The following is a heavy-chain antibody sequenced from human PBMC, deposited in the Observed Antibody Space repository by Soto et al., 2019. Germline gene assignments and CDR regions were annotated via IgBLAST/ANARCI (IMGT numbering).Heavy chain of an antibody. CDR3: VKERYGQLWLEDYGMDV. Sequence: QVQLVESGGGVVQPGRSLRLSCAASAFTFSSYRIHGVRQAPGKGLDWVAVISYDASDKYYADSVKGRFTISRDNSKNTLYLQMNSLRAEDTAVYYCVKERYGQLWLEDYGMDVWGQGTTVTVSS. V-gene: IGHV3-30*18. J-gene: IGHJ6*02. D-gene: IGHD5-18*01. CDR1: AFTFSSYR. CDR2: ISYDASDK.